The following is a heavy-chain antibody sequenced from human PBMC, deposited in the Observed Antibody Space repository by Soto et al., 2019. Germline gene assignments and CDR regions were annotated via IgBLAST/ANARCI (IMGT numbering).Heavy chain of an antibody. CDR3: ARTPFDRLRRFDP. D-gene: IGHD5-12*01. CDR1: GGSVRSGSHY. V-gene: IGHV4-61*01. J-gene: IGHJ5*02. CDR2: IYYSGNT. Sequence: QLQLQESGPGLVKPSGTLSLTCTVSGGSVRSGSHYWSWIRQPPGKGLEWIGYIYYSGNTNYNPSLKSRVTISVDTSKNQFSLKLSSVTAADTAVYYCARTPFDRLRRFDPWGQGTLVTVSS.